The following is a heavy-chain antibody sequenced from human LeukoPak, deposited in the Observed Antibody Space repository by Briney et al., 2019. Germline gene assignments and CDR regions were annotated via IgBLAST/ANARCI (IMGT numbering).Heavy chain of an antibody. D-gene: IGHD1-26*01. Sequence: SETLSLTCTVSGGSINSYYWSWIRQPPGKGLEWIGYIYYSGSTNYNPSLKSRVTISVDTSKNQFSLRLRSVTAAHTAVYYCATIGGSFYFYYYMDFWGKGTTVTVSS. CDR1: GGSINSYY. V-gene: IGHV4-59*12. CDR3: ATIGGSFYFYYYMDF. J-gene: IGHJ6*03. CDR2: IYYSGST.